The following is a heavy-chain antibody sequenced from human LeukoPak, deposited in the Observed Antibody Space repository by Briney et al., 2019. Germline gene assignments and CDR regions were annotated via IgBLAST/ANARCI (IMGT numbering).Heavy chain of an antibody. CDR3: ARHFPQRITIFEVGRGPFDY. CDR1: GYSISSGYY. J-gene: IGHJ4*02. V-gene: IGHV4-38-2*01. CDR2: IYDSGST. D-gene: IGHD3-3*01. Sequence: SETLSLTCAVSGYSISSGYYWGGIRQPPGKGVEGIGIIYDSGSTYYNPYLKSRVTISVDTSKNQFSLKLSSVTAADTAVYYCARHFPQRITIFEVGRGPFDYWGQGTLVTVSS.